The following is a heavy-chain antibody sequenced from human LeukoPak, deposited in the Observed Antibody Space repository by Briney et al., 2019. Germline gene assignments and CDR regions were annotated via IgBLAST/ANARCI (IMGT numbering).Heavy chain of an antibody. CDR1: GYSFTSYW. J-gene: IGHJ4*02. V-gene: IGHV5-51*01. CDR2: IYPGDSDA. D-gene: IGHD2-2*01. Sequence: GESLKISCKGSGYSFTSYWIGWVRQMPGKGLEWMGIIYPGDSDARYTPSFQGQVTMSVDKSMKTAYLQWSSLKASDTAMYYCARRQGCSSTSCPPDYWGQGTLVTVSP. CDR3: ARRQGCSSTSCPPDY.